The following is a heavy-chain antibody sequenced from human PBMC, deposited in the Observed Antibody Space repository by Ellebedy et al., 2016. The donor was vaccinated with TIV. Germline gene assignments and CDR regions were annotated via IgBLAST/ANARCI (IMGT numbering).Heavy chain of an antibody. V-gene: IGHV1-46*01. CDR3: ARQPYSSSWYGDYFFDY. Sequence: ASVKVSCKASGYPFTTYYIHWLRQAPGQGFEWVGLIKPRGDNTNYAQKFQGRVTMTRDTSTDTVYMELSSLISEDTAMYYCARQPYSSSWYGDYFFDYWGQGTLVTVSS. CDR1: GYPFTTYY. D-gene: IGHD6-13*01. CDR2: IKPRGDNT. J-gene: IGHJ4*02.